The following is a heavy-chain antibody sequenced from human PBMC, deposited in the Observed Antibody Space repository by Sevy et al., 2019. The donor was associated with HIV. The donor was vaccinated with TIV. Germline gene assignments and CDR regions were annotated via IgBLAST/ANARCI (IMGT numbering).Heavy chain of an antibody. J-gene: IGHJ4*02. CDR1: EFIVCNYG. D-gene: IGHD2-2*01. V-gene: IGHV3-23*01. Sequence: GGSLRLSCAASEFIVCNYGMSWVRQAPGKGLEWVSGISGGVATTYYADSVKGRFSISRDTSKNTLYLQMNSLRGEDTALYYCAKGQPYASFHFDSWGQGTLVTVSS. CDR3: AKGQPYASFHFDS. CDR2: ISGGVATT.